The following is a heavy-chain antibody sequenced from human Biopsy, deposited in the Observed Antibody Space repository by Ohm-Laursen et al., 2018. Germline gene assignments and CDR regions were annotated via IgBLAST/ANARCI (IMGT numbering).Heavy chain of an antibody. CDR3: TRDTTYYAGTTYYDALDV. CDR1: GLTFSTYW. Sequence: SLRLSCAASGLTFSTYWMTWVRQAPGKGLEWVANIKRDGSQSNHADSVKGRFTISIDNAKNSLYLQMNSLRAEDTAVYYCTRDTTYYAGTTYYDALDVWGQGTTVTVSS. D-gene: IGHD2/OR15-2a*01. J-gene: IGHJ3*01. V-gene: IGHV3-7*01. CDR2: IKRDGSQS.